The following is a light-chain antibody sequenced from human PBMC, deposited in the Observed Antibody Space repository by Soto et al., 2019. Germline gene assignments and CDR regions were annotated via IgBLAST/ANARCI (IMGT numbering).Light chain of an antibody. CDR2: GAS. V-gene: IGKV3-20*01. CDR3: QQYGSSPYT. J-gene: IGKJ2*01. CDR1: QSVSSSY. Sequence: EIVLTQSTGTLSLSPGERATLSCRASQSVSSSYLAWYQQKPGQAPRLLIYGASSRATGIPDRFSGSGSGRVFTLTISSLEPEDVAVYYCQQYGSSPYTFGEGTKLEIK.